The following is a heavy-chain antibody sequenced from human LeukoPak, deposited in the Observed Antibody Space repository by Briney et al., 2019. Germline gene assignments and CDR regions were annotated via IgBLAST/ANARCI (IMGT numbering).Heavy chain of an antibody. Sequence: GGSLRLSCAASGFTFDDYAMHWVRQAPGRGLEWVSGISWNSGSIGYADSVKGRFTISRDNAKNSLYLQMNSLRAEDTALYYCAKDSGIAVAGAEFDYWGQGTLVTVSS. CDR2: ISWNSGSI. V-gene: IGHV3-9*01. CDR3: AKDSGIAVAGAEFDY. J-gene: IGHJ4*02. D-gene: IGHD6-19*01. CDR1: GFTFDDYA.